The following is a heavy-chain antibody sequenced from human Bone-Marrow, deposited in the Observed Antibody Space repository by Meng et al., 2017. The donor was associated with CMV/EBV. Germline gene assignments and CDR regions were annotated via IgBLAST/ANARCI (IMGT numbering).Heavy chain of an antibody. Sequence: ASVKVSCKASGYTFTSYYMHWVRQAPGQGLEWMGIINPSGGSTSYAQKFQGRVTMTTDTSTSTAYMELRSLRSDDTAVYYCARANSTNYDFWSGYLGIHPYYYYYGMDVWGQGTTVTVSS. CDR1: GYTFTSYY. D-gene: IGHD3-3*01. CDR3: ARANSTNYDFWSGYLGIHPYYYYYGMDV. CDR2: INPSGGST. J-gene: IGHJ6*02. V-gene: IGHV1-46*01.